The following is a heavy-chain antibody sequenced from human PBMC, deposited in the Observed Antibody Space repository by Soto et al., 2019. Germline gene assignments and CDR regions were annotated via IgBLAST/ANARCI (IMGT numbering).Heavy chain of an antibody. CDR2: IIPISDTT. Sequence: QVQLVQSGAEVKKPGSSVKVSCKASAGTFSSYAISWVRQAPGQGLEWMGGIIPISDTTNYAQKFQGRVTITADESTSTAYMELSSQRSEDTAVYYCARPHGSSTSLESYYYYYYGMDVWGQGTTVTVSS. D-gene: IGHD2-2*01. J-gene: IGHJ6*02. CDR1: AGTFSSYA. V-gene: IGHV1-69*01. CDR3: ARPHGSSTSLESYYYYYYGMDV.